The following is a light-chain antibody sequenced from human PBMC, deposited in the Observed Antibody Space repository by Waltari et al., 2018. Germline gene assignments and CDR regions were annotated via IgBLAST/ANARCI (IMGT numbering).Light chain of an antibody. J-gene: IGKJ2*01. V-gene: IGKV1-33*01. Sequence: DIQMTQSPSSLTASVGDRVTITCQASQDITNYLNWYQQKPGKAPKHLINAASNLEAGVPSRFSGSGSGTDFTLTISSLQAEDVATYYCQHYDRLPYTFGQGTSLQIK. CDR3: QHYDRLPYT. CDR1: QDITNY. CDR2: AAS.